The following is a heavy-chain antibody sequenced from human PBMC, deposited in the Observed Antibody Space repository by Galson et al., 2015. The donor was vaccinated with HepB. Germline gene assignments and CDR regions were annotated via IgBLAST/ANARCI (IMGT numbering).Heavy chain of an antibody. CDR3: VSNQYIQGSYFNFDN. Sequence: SLRLSCAASGFTFSSRGLSWVRQPPGKGLEWVAVISGNGGNIHYADSVKGRFTISRDNSKNTLYLQMKSLGADDTATYYCVSNQYIQGSYFNFDNWGQGTRVTVSP. D-gene: IGHD3-10*01. J-gene: IGHJ4*02. CDR1: GFTFSSRG. CDR2: ISGNGGNI. V-gene: IGHV3-23*01.